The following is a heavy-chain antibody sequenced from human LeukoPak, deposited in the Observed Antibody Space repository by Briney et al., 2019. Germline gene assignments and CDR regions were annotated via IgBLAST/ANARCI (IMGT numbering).Heavy chain of an antibody. V-gene: IGHV4-34*01. CDR2: IDHSGNA. CDR3: ARLRPNGDTRAGPTY. J-gene: IGHJ4*02. CDR1: GGTFSGYY. Sequence: SETLSLTCGVTGGTFSGYYWSWIRQPPGKGLEWIGEIDHSGNANYNPSLKSRVAILADTSKHQFSLNLTSVTAADTAVYFCARLRPNGDTRAGPTYWGQGTLVTVSS. D-gene: IGHD4-17*01.